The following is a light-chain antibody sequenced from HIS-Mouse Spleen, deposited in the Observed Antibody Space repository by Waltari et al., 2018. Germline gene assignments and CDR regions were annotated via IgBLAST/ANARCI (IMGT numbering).Light chain of an antibody. CDR3: QQYGSSPPLT. Sequence: EIVLTQSPGTLSLSPGERATLSCRASQSVSSSYLAWYQQKPGQAPRLLICGASSRATGIPDRFSGSGSGTDFTLTISRLGPEDFAVYYCQQYGSSPPLTFGGGTKVEIK. CDR1: QSVSSSY. CDR2: GAS. V-gene: IGKV3-20*01. J-gene: IGKJ4*01.